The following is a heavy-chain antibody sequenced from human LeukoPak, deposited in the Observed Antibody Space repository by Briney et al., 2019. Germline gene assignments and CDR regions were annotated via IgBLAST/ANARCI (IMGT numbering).Heavy chain of an antibody. CDR1: GGSISSYH. V-gene: IGHV4-59*01. Sequence: SENLSLNCTVSGGSISSYHWSWLRQPPGQGLEWIGYTHYSGRTHYHPSLKSRVTISVDTSKNQVSLNLRSVTAADTAVYYCGREINYDVWSGDSTGYYYYYMDVWGKGTTVTVSS. J-gene: IGHJ6*03. CDR2: THYSGRT. D-gene: IGHD3-3*01. CDR3: GREINYDVWSGDSTGYYYYYMDV.